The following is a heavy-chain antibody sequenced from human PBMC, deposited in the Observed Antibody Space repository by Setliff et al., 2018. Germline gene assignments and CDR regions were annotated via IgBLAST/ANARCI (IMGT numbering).Heavy chain of an antibody. CDR1: GASINSGHY. D-gene: IGHD3-3*01. Sequence: SETLSLTCAVSGASINSGHYWGWIRQPPGKGLEWIATIYHRGRKYYNPSLQSRVSVSLDTSKNHFSLRLTSMTAADTAVYYCATPGRDDLDSPFEPFDIWGQGTMV. J-gene: IGHJ3*02. V-gene: IGHV4-38-2*01. CDR3: ATPGRDDLDSPFEPFDI. CDR2: IYHRGRK.